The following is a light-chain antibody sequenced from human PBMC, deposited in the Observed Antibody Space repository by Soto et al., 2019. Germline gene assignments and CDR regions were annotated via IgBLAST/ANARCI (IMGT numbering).Light chain of an antibody. Sequence: DIQMTQSPVSLSASVGDRVTINCRASETISTFLNWYQPTPGKATKVLIFAASSLQSGVPSRVSGSGSGTDVALTISGLQPEDFATYYCQQSYNIPPTFGQGTKVDIK. V-gene: IGKV1-39*01. CDR2: AAS. CDR3: QQSYNIPPT. J-gene: IGKJ1*01. CDR1: ETISTF.